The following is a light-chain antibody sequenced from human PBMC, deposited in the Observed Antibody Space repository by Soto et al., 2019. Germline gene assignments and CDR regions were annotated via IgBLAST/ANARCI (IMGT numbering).Light chain of an antibody. CDR3: QQYSTSQT. V-gene: IGKV3-20*01. Sequence: EIVLTQSPGTLSLSPGERATLSCRASQSVTSYFAWYQQKPGQAPRLLIYASSTRATGIPDRFSGGGSGTYFTLTISRLEPEDFAVYYCQQYSTSQTFGQGTVLEI. CDR1: QSVTSY. J-gene: IGKJ1*01. CDR2: ASS.